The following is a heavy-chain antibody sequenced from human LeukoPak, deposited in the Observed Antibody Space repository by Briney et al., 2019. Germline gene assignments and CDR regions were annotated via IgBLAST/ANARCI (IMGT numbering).Heavy chain of an antibody. V-gene: IGHV5-51*01. J-gene: IGHJ5*02. CDR1: GYSFTSHW. CDR3: ARRKWFGELTNNWFDP. D-gene: IGHD3-10*01. CDR2: IYPGDSDT. Sequence: PGESLQISCQGSGYSFTSHWIGWVRQMPGKGLEWMGIIYPGDSDTRYSPSFQGQVTISADKSISTAYLQWSGLKASDTAMYYCARRKWFGELTNNWFDPWGQGTLVTVSS.